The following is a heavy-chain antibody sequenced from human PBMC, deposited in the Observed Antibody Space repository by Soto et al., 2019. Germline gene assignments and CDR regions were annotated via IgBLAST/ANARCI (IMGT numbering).Heavy chain of an antibody. CDR3: VKDGSSGWPYYYGLHV. Sequence: QVQLVESGGGGVQPGRSLRLSCAASGFTFSSYGIHWVRQAPGKGLEWVAVISYDGRNKYYADSVKGRFAISRDNSRNTLYVQMSSLRAEDTAVYYCVKDGSSGWPYYYGLHVWGEGTTVTVSS. D-gene: IGHD6-19*01. CDR2: ISYDGRNK. V-gene: IGHV3-30*18. CDR1: GFTFSSYG. J-gene: IGHJ6*04.